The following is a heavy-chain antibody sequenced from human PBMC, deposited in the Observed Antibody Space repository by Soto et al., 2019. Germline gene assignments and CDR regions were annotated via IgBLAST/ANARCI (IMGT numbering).Heavy chain of an antibody. CDR2: IIPIFGTA. CDR1: GGTFSSYA. V-gene: IGHV1-69*13. J-gene: IGHJ5*02. D-gene: IGHD3-16*02. Sequence: GASVKVSCKASGGTFSSYAISWVRQAPGQGLEWMGGIIPIFGTANYAQKFQGRVTITADESTSTAYMELSSLRSEDTAVYYCAREYYDYVWGSYRPSNWFDPWGQGTLVTVSS. CDR3: AREYYDYVWGSYRPSNWFDP.